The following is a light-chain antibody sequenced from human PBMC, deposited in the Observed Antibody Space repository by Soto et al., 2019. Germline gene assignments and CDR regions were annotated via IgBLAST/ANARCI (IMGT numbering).Light chain of an antibody. J-gene: IGKJ5*01. CDR2: AAS. V-gene: IGKV1-39*01. CDR1: QSISSN. Sequence: IQFTQTPSSLSASVGDRVTITCRASQSISSNLNWYQQKPGKAPKLLIYAASSLQSGVPSRFSGGGSGTDFTLTISSVEPEDIAVYYCLPRFIWITFGQGGLLETK. CDR3: LPRFIWIT.